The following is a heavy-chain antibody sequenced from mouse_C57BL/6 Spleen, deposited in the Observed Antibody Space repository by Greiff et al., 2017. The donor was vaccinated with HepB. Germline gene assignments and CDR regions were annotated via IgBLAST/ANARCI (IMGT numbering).Heavy chain of an antibody. D-gene: IGHD1-1*01. CDR3: ARFEGRGAMDY. J-gene: IGHJ4*01. Sequence: QVQLQQPGAELVMPGASVKLSCKASGYTFTSYWMHWVKQRPGQGLEWIGEIDPSDSYTNYNKKFKGKSTLTVDKSSSTAYMQLSSLTSEDSAVYYCARFEGRGAMDYWGQGTSVTVSS. V-gene: IGHV1-69*01. CDR2: IDPSDSYT. CDR1: GYTFTSYW.